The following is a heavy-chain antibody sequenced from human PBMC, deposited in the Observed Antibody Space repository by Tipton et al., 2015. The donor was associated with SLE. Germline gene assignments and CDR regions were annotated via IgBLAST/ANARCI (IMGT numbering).Heavy chain of an antibody. CDR3: ATAFFSGSYYETFDI. Sequence: QLVQSGAEVRKPGASVKVSCKASGYTFTNYGISWVRQAPGQGLEWMGGIIPIFGTANYAQKFQGRVTITTDKSTSTAYMELSSLRSEDTAVYYCATAFFSGSYYETFDIWGQGTMVTVSS. J-gene: IGHJ3*02. CDR1: GYTFTNYG. D-gene: IGHD1-26*01. V-gene: IGHV1-69*06. CDR2: IIPIFGTA.